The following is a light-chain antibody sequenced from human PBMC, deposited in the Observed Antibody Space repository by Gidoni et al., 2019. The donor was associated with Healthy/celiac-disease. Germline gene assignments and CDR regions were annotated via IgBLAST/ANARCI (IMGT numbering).Light chain of an antibody. CDR2: AAS. CDR3: QQSYSTHALT. Sequence: DTQMTQSPSSLSASVRDRVTITCRASQSISSYFNWYQQKLGKAPKLLIYAASSLQSWVPSRFSGSSSGTDFTLTISSLQPEDFATYYCQQSYSTHALTFGGGTKVEIK. J-gene: IGKJ4*01. V-gene: IGKV1-39*01. CDR1: QSISSY.